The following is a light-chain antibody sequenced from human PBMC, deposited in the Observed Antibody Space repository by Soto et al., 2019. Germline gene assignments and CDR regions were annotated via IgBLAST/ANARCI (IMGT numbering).Light chain of an antibody. J-gene: IGKJ3*01. Sequence: EIVLTQSPGTLSLSPGERATLSCRASQSVSSNYLAWYQQKPGQAPRFLIYAASSRATGIPDRFSGSGSGTDITLTISRLEPEDLAVYYCQQYGSSPFTFGPGTNVDIK. CDR2: AAS. V-gene: IGKV3-20*01. CDR3: QQYGSSPFT. CDR1: QSVSSNY.